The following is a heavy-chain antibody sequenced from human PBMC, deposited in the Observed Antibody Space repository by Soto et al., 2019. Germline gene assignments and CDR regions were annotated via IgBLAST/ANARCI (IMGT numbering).Heavy chain of an antibody. V-gene: IGHV1-69*02. CDR3: ASTTTIWTGADY. CDR1: GGTFSSYT. J-gene: IGHJ4*02. Sequence: QVQLVQSGAEVKKPGSSVKVSCKASGGTFSSYTISWVRQAPGQGLEWMGRVIPILGIANYAQKFQGRVTITADKSTSTAYMELSSLRSEDTAVYYCASTTTIWTGADYWGQGTLVTVSS. CDR2: VIPILGIA. D-gene: IGHD1-1*01.